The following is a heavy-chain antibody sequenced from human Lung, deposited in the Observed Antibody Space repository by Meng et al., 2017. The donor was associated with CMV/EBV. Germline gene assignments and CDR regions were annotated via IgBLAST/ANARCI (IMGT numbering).Heavy chain of an antibody. Sequence: SXTLSLXCTVSGGSVSSGSYYWSWIRQPPGKGLEWIGYIYYSGSTNYNPSLKSRVTISVDTSKNQFSLKLSSVTAADTAVYYCARMGRFSGSYDFWSGYSPPGGFDIWXQGTXVTVSS. CDR1: GGSVSSGSYY. D-gene: IGHD3-3*01. J-gene: IGHJ3*02. CDR3: ARMGRFSGSYDFWSGYSPPGGFDI. CDR2: IYYSGST. V-gene: IGHV4-61*01.